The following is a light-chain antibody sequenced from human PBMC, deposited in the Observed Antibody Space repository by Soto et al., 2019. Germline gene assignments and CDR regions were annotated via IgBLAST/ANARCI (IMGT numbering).Light chain of an antibody. J-gene: IGKJ3*01. V-gene: IGKV1-12*01. CDR3: QQANSFPKFT. CDR1: QGIGNW. CDR2: AAS. Sequence: DNQMTQSPSSMSASVGDRVTITCRASQGIGNWLAWYQQTPGKAPRLLIYAASGLQRGVPSRFSGSGSWTEFTLTISGLQPEDFATYSCQQANSFPKFTFGPGTKVDVK.